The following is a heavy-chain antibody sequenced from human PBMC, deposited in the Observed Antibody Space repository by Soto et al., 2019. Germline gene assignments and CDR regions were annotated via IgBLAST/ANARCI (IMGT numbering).Heavy chain of an antibody. CDR1: GGSISRGGYS. Sequence: SETLSLTCAVSGGSISRGGYSWSWIRQPPGKGLEWIGYIYHSGSTNYNPSLKSRVTISVDTSKNQFSLKLSSVTAEDTAVYYCAKSFAWGHSSSWYFFDYWGQGNLVTVSS. CDR3: AKSFAWGHSSSWYFFDY. J-gene: IGHJ4*02. D-gene: IGHD6-13*01. CDR2: IYHSGST. V-gene: IGHV4-30-2*01.